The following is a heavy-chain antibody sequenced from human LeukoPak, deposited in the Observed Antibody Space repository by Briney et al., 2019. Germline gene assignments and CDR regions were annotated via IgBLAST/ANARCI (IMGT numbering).Heavy chain of an antibody. CDR1: GGSISSGSYY. CDR3: ARTLPTGTAAGTFDY. V-gene: IGHV4-61*02. J-gene: IGHJ4*02. CDR2: IYTSGST. D-gene: IGHD6-13*01. Sequence: PSQTLSLTRTVSGGSISSGSYYWSWIRQPAGKGLEWIGRIYTSGSTNYNPSLKSRVTISVDTSKNQFSLKLSSVTAADTAVYYCARTLPTGTAAGTFDYWGQGTLVTVSS.